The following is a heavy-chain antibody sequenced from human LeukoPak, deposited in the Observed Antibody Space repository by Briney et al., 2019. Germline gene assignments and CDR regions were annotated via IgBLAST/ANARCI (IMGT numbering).Heavy chain of an antibody. D-gene: IGHD1-1*01. CDR2: TYYRSKWYN. Sequence: SQTLSLTCAISGGSVSSNSAWNWIRQSPSRGLEWLGRTYYRSKWYNDYSVSVKSRITINPDTSKNQFSLQLNSVTPEDTAVYYCARETGYFDYWGQGTLVTVSS. CDR1: GGSVSSNSA. CDR3: ARETGYFDY. V-gene: IGHV6-1*01. J-gene: IGHJ4*02.